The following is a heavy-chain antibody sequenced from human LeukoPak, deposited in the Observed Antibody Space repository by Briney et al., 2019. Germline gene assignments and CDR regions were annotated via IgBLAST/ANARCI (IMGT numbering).Heavy chain of an antibody. V-gene: IGHV3-30*01. CDR2: ISYDGSNK. D-gene: IGHD5-12*01. CDR1: GFTFSSYA. J-gene: IGHJ3*02. CDR3: ARDSVMNSGYDSDAFDI. Sequence: PGGSLRLSCAASGFTFSSYAMHWVRQAPGKGLEWVAVISYDGSNKYYADSVKGRFTISKDNSKNTLYLQMNSLRAEDTAVYYCARDSVMNSGYDSDAFDIWGQGTMVTVSS.